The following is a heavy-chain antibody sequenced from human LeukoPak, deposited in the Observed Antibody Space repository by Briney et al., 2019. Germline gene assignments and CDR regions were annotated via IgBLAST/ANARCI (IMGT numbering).Heavy chain of an antibody. D-gene: IGHD3-22*01. Sequence: ASVKVSCKASGYTFTTYPMHWVRQAPGQRLECMGWINAGNGNTKYSQKFQGRVTISGDTSASTAYMELSSLRSEDTAVYYCARAAYYYDGSGYYYDWGQGTLVTVSS. CDR3: ARAAYYYDGSGYYYD. J-gene: IGHJ4*02. CDR1: GYTFTTYP. V-gene: IGHV1-3*01. CDR2: INAGNGNT.